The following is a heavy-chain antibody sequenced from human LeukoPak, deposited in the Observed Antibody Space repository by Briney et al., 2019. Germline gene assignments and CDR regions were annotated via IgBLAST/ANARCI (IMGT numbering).Heavy chain of an antibody. D-gene: IGHD2/OR15-2a*01. Sequence: PSETLSLTCIVSGVSISSYYWSWIRQPPGEGLEWIGHIYKDGSTNYNPSLKSRVTISADTSKKHFSLKMNSVTAADTAVYYCASDQNSNNWYYFWGQGTLVTVSS. CDR2: IYKDGST. CDR3: ASDQNSNNWYYF. V-gene: IGHV4-59*01. CDR1: GVSISSYY. J-gene: IGHJ5*01.